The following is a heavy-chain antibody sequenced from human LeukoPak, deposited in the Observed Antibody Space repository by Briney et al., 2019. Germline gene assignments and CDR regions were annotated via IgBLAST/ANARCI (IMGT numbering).Heavy chain of an antibody. CDR3: ARNTPSLSTNGMDV. CDR2: ISGGSTST. Sequence: GGSLRLSCAVSGFTFTRYSMNWVRQAPGKGLEWVSVISGGSTSTFYADSVKGRFTISRDNAKNSLYLQMDSLRAEDTAVYYCARNTPSLSTNGMDVWGQGTAVTVSS. CDR1: GFTFTRYS. J-gene: IGHJ6*02. D-gene: IGHD3-3*02. V-gene: IGHV3-21*01.